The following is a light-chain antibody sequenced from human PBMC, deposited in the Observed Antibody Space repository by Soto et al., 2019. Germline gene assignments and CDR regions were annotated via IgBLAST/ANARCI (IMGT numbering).Light chain of an antibody. CDR2: EVT. V-gene: IGLV2-8*01. Sequence: QSALTQPPSASGSPGQSVAISCTGTSSDVGDYNFVSWYQQHPGKAPKLIIYEVTKRPSGVPDRFSGSKSGNTASLTVSGLQGDDEADYFCRSYAGSNTYVFGSGTKLTVL. CDR1: SSDVGDYNF. J-gene: IGLJ1*01. CDR3: RSYAGSNTYV.